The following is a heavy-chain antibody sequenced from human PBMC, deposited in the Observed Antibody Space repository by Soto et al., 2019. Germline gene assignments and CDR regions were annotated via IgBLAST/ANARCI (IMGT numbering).Heavy chain of an antibody. J-gene: IGHJ4*02. CDR2: IAKDGNNK. CDR3: ARDNMVVVPAATNHSLDY. V-gene: IGHV3-30-3*01. CDR1: GFTFSSHA. D-gene: IGHD2-2*01. Sequence: QVQLVESGGGVVQPGKSLRVSCAASGFTFSSHAMHWVRQAPGKGLECVAVIAKDGNNKFYAASVKGRFTISRDNSQNTLFLQITSPRHEDTAVYYCARDNMVVVPAATNHSLDYWGQGTLGTVSS.